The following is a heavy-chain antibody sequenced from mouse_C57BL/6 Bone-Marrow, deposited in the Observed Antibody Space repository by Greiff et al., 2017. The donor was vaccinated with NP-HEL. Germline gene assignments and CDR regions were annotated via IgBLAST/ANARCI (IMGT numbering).Heavy chain of an antibody. Sequence: QVQLQQSGPELVKPGASVKISCKASGYTFTDYYINWVKQRPGQGLEWIGWIFPGSGSTYYNEKFKGKATLTVDKSSSTAYMLLSSLTSEDSAVYFCARCPLYYYGSSPFDYWGQGTTLTVSS. D-gene: IGHD1-1*01. CDR3: ARCPLYYYGSSPFDY. V-gene: IGHV1-75*01. CDR2: IFPGSGST. J-gene: IGHJ2*01. CDR1: GYTFTDYY.